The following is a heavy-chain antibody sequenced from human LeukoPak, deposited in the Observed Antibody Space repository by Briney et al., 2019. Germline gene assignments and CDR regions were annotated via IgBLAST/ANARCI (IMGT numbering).Heavy chain of an antibody. CDR1: GGSISSGGYY. Sequence: SETLSLTCTVSGGSISSGGYYWSWIRQHPGKGLEWIGYIYYSGSTYYNPSLKSRVTISVDTSKNQFSLKLSSVTAADTAVYYCARVPGANYYDSSGYYYFDYWGQGTLVTVSS. J-gene: IGHJ4*02. V-gene: IGHV4-31*03. D-gene: IGHD3-22*01. CDR3: ARVPGANYYDSSGYYYFDY. CDR2: IYYSGST.